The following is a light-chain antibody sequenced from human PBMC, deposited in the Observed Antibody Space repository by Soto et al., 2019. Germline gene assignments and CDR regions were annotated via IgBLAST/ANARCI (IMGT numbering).Light chain of an antibody. Sequence: QSVLTQPASVSGSPGQSITISYTGTSSDVGGYNYVSWYQQHPGKAPKLMIYDVSDRPSGVSNRFSASKSGNTASLTISGLQAEDEADYYCCSYTSSSTPWVFGTGTKVPVL. J-gene: IGLJ1*01. CDR2: DVS. V-gene: IGLV2-14*03. CDR3: CSYTSSSTPWV. CDR1: SSDVGGYNY.